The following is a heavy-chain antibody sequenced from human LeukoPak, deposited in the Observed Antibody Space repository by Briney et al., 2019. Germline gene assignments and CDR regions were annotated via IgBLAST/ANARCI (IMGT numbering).Heavy chain of an antibody. J-gene: IGHJ4*02. D-gene: IGHD6-25*01. CDR2: ISDSGGST. V-gene: IGHV3-23*01. Sequence: GGSLRLSCAACGFTFSNYAMSWVRQAPGKGLEGVSHISDSGGSTDYADSVKGRFTISRDNSKNTLYLQMNSLRVEDTAVYYCAKDIPRSGWAFDYWGQGTLVTVSS. CDR1: GFTFSNYA. CDR3: AKDIPRSGWAFDY.